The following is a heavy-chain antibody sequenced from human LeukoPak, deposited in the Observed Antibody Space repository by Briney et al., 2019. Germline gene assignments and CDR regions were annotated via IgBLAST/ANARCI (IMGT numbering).Heavy chain of an antibody. J-gene: IGHJ4*02. CDR2: TYYRSKWYN. Sequence: SQTLSLTCAISGDSVSSNSATWNWIRQSPSRGLEWLGRTYYRSKWYNDYAVSVKSRITIYPDTSKNQVSLQLNSVTPEGTAVYYCARVEDMYGQTSFDYWGQGTLVTVSS. V-gene: IGHV6-1*01. CDR1: GDSVSSNSAT. CDR3: ARVEDMYGQTSFDY. D-gene: IGHD2-8*01.